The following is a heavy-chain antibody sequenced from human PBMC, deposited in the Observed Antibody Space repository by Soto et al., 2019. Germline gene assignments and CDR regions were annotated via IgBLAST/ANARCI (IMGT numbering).Heavy chain of an antibody. V-gene: IGHV3-15*01. CDR3: TTDSADFVVVPATYGMDV. CDR1: GFTFNNAW. D-gene: IGHD2-2*01. CDR2: IKSITDGGTI. Sequence: NPGGSLRLSCAASGFTFNNAWMNWVRQAPGKGLEWVGRIKSITDGGTIDYAAPVKGRFIISRDDSINTLYLQMNSLKTEDTALYYCTTDSADFVVVPATYGMDVWGQGTTVTVSS. J-gene: IGHJ6*02.